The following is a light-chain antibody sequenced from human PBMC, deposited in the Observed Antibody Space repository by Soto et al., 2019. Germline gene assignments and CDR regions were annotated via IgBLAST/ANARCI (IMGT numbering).Light chain of an antibody. CDR3: QQLRSYPST. CDR1: QDISSY. V-gene: IGKV1-9*01. J-gene: IGKJ4*01. Sequence: IQVTQSPSSLSASVGDRVTITCRASQDISSYLAWYQQKPGKAPTLLIYAASTLQSVVPSRFSGSGFGTDFTLTISSLQAEDFASYYCQQLRSYPSTFGGGTKVDIK. CDR2: AAS.